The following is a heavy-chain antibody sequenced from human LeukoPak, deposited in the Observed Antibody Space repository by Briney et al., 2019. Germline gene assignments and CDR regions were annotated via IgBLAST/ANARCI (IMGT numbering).Heavy chain of an antibody. D-gene: IGHD6-19*01. CDR2: ISSSSSYI. J-gene: IGHJ4*02. Sequence: GGSLRLSCAASGFTFSSYSMNWVRQAPGKGLEWVSFISSSSSYIYYADSVKGRFTISRDNAKNSLYLQMNSLRAEDTALYYCAKDSGYSSSLDYWGQGTPVTVSS. CDR1: GFTFSSYS. CDR3: AKDSGYSSSLDY. V-gene: IGHV3-21*04.